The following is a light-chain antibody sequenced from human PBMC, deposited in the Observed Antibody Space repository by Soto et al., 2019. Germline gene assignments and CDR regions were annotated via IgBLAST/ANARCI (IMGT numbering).Light chain of an antibody. Sequence: VLTPFPAALSFSPAARDSLSCRASQSVSSNLAWYQQKPGQAPRLLIYGASTRATGIQARFSGSGSGTEFTLTISSLQSEDFAVYYCQQYNNGHTGKFGQGTKVEI. V-gene: IGKV3-15*01. CDR2: GAS. J-gene: IGKJ1*01. CDR3: QQYNNGHTGK. CDR1: QSVSSN.